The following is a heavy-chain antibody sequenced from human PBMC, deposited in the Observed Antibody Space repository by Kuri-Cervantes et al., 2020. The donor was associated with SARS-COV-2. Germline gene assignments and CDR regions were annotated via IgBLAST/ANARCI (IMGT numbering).Heavy chain of an antibody. CDR2: VSWNGSRT. J-gene: IGHJ6*02. V-gene: IGHV3-19*01. Sequence: GGSLRLSCAASGFTFSNSDMNWVRQAPGKGLEWVSGVSWNGSRTHYADSVKGRFIISRDNSRSFLYQQMNSLRPEDMAVYYCAKGLYYDFLSGYLSYYGMDVWGQGTTVTVSS. CDR3: AKGLYYDFLSGYLSYYGMDV. D-gene: IGHD3-3*01. CDR1: GFTFSNSD.